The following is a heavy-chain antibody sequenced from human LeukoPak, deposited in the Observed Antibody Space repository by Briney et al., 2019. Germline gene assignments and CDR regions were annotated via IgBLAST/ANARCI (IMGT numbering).Heavy chain of an antibody. J-gene: IGHJ4*02. Sequence: GGSLRLSCAASGFTVSSNYMSWVRQAPGKGLEWVSSISSGGTYIYYADSMKGRFTISRDNAKNSLYLQMNSLRAEDTAVYYCAGEGYGDYDGDYWGQGTLVTVSS. V-gene: IGHV3-21*04. CDR2: ISSGGTYI. CDR1: GFTVSSNY. CDR3: AGEGYGDYDGDY. D-gene: IGHD4-17*01.